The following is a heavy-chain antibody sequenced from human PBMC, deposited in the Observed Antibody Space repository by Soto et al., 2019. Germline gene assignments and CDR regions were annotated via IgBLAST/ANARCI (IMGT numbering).Heavy chain of an antibody. D-gene: IGHD3-16*02. CDR2: IDPSDAYT. J-gene: IGHJ1*01. CDR1: GYSFTSYW. CDR3: ARQDSYDYVWRSYRLEYFRH. Sequence: KISCKGSGYSFTSYWISWVRQMPGKGLEWMGRIDPSDAYTNYSPSFQGHVTISADKSISTAYLQWSSLKASDTAMYYCARQDSYDYVWRSYRLEYFRHWGQGTLGTVSS. V-gene: IGHV5-10-1*01.